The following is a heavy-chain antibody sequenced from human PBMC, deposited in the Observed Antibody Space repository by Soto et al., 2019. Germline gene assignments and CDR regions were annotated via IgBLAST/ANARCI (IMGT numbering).Heavy chain of an antibody. V-gene: IGHV4-34*01. CDR2: INHSGST. D-gene: IGHD3-10*01. Sequence: PSETLSLTCAVYGGSFSGYYWSWIRQPPGKGLEWIGEINHSGSTNYNPSLKSRVTISVDTSKNQFSLKLSSVTAADTAVYYCARGAQYYYGSGSYRAPWKNNWFDPWGQGTLVT. J-gene: IGHJ5*02. CDR3: ARGAQYYYGSGSYRAPWKNNWFDP. CDR1: GGSFSGYY.